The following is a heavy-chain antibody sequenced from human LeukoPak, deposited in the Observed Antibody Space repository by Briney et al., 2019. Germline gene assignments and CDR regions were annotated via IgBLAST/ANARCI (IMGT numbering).Heavy chain of an antibody. J-gene: IGHJ6*03. V-gene: IGHV4-59*01. CDR1: GGSISSYY. Sequence: PSETLSLTCTVSGGSISSYYWSWIRQPPGKGLEWIGYIYYSGSTNYNPSLESRVTISVDTSKNQFSLKLSSVTAADTAVYYCARDRKDYYMDVWGKGTTVTVSS. CDR3: ARDRKDYYMDV. CDR2: IYYSGST.